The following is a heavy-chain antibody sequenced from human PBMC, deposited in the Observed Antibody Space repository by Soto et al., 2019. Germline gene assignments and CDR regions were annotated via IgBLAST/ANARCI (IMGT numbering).Heavy chain of an antibody. CDR1: GFTFSSYA. D-gene: IGHD6-19*01. CDR3: AKEEGYSSGWTEIDY. V-gene: IGHV3-23*01. CDR2: ISGSGIST. Sequence: EVQLLESGGGLVQPGGSLRLSCAASGFTFSSYAMSWVRQAPGKGLEWVSAISGSGISTYYADSVKGRFTISRDNSKNTLYLQLNSLRSDDTAVYYSAKEEGYSSGWTEIDYWGQGTLVTVSS. J-gene: IGHJ4*02.